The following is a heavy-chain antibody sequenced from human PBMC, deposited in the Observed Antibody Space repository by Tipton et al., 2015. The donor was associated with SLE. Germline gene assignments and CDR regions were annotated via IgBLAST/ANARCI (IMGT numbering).Heavy chain of an antibody. CDR2: IKSKSVGGTP. J-gene: IGHJ3*01. Sequence: SLRLSCAASGFTFNNAGMNWIRQAPGKGLEWVGRIKSKSVGGTPDYAAPVKGRFIISRDDSKKTLYLQMNGLKTEDTAVYYCTTDPLTHFSVSGNLGEAFDVWGQGTMVTVSS. V-gene: IGHV3-15*01. CDR1: GFTFNNAG. D-gene: IGHD3-10*01. CDR3: TTDPLTHFSVSGNLGEAFDV.